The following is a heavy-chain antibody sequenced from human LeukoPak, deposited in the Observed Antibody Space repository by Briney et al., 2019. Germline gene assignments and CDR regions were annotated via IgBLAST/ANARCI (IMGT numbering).Heavy chain of an antibody. Sequence: PGGSLRLSCAASGFTFSSYAMSWVRQAPGKGLEWVSAISGSGGSTYYADSVKGRFTISRDNSKNTLYLQMNSLRAEDTALYYCARYSGSYYYYYYYMDVWGKGTTVTISS. CDR1: GFTFSSYA. D-gene: IGHD1-26*01. CDR2: ISGSGGST. J-gene: IGHJ6*03. V-gene: IGHV3-23*01. CDR3: ARYSGSYYYYYYYMDV.